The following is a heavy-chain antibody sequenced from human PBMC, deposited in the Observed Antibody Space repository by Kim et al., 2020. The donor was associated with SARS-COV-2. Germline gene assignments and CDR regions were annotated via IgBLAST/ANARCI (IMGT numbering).Heavy chain of an antibody. CDR3: AKDEFRNGYYGSGSYHNAFDY. J-gene: IGHJ4*02. D-gene: IGHD3-10*01. Sequence: GGSLRLSCAASGFTFSNYGMHWVRQAPGKGLEWVAVISYDGSNKYHGDSVKGRFTISRDNSKNTLYLQMNSLRAEDTAVYYCAKDEFRNGYYGSGSYHNAFDYWGQGALVTVSS. CDR1: GFTFSNYG. CDR2: ISYDGSNK. V-gene: IGHV3-30*18.